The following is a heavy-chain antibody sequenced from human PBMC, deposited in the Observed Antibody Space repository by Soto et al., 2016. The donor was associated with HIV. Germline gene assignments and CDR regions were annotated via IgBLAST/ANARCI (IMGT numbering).Heavy chain of an antibody. D-gene: IGHD3-22*01. CDR1: GGSVSSGSYY. CDR3: ARGLSYYYDRSGLYGMDV. Sequence: QVQLQESGPGLVKPSETLSLTCTVSGGSVSSGSYYWSWIRQPPGKGLEWIGYIYYSGSTNYNTSLKSRVTISVDTSKNQFSLKLSSVTAADTAVYYCARGLSYYYDRSGLYGMDVWGQGTTVTVSS. J-gene: IGHJ6*02. CDR2: IYYSGST. V-gene: IGHV4-61*01.